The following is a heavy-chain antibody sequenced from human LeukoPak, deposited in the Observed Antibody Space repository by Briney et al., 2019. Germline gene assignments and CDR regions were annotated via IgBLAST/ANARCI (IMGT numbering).Heavy chain of an antibody. CDR3: ARGGRRVPAARGPHYYYYYMDV. Sequence: SETLSLTCTVSGGSISSYYWSWLRQPAGKGLEWIGRIYTSGSTNYNPSLRSRVTMSVDTSKNQFSLKLSSVTAADTAVYYCARGGRRVPAARGPHYYYYYMDVWGKGTTVTVSS. CDR1: GGSISSYY. D-gene: IGHD2-2*01. J-gene: IGHJ6*03. CDR2: IYTSGST. V-gene: IGHV4-4*07.